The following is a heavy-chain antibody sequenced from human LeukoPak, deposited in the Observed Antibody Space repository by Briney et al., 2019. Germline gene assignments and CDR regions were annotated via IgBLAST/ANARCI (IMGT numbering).Heavy chain of an antibody. V-gene: IGHV4-31*03. J-gene: IGHJ4*02. D-gene: IGHD5/OR15-5a*01. Sequence: PSQTLSLTCTVSGGSISSGGYYWSWIRQHPGKGLEWIGYIYYSGSTYYNPSLKSRVTISVDTSKNQFSLKLSSVTAADTAVYYCAAVYDYRTTFDCWGQGTLVTVSS. CDR3: AAVYDYRTTFDC. CDR2: IYYSGST. CDR1: GGSISSGGYY.